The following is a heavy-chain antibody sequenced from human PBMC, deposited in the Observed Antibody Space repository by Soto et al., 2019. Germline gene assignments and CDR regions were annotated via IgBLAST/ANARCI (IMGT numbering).Heavy chain of an antibody. CDR1: GYTFTSYG. CDR2: ISAYNGNT. CDR3: ARGGSSGWYRMGV. D-gene: IGHD6-19*01. Sequence: GASVKVSCKASGYTFTSYGISWLRQAPGQGREWMGWISAYNGNTNSAQKLQGRVTMTTDTSTSTGCMELRSLRSDDTAVYYCARGGSSGWYRMGVWGQGTTDTVSS. J-gene: IGHJ6*02. V-gene: IGHV1-18*01.